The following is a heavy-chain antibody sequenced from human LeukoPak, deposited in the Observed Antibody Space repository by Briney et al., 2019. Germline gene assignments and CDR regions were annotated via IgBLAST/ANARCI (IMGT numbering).Heavy chain of an antibody. CDR2: IYYSGST. D-gene: IGHD2-2*01. Sequence: SETLSLTCTVSGGSVSSGSYYWSWLRQPPGKGLEWIGYIYYSGSTNYNPSLKSRVTISVDTSKNQFSLKLSSVTAADTAVYYCARDWFCSSTSCRYTRNYFDYWGQGTLVTVSS. CDR3: ARDWFCSSTSCRYTRNYFDY. CDR1: GGSVSSGSYY. V-gene: IGHV4-61*01. J-gene: IGHJ4*02.